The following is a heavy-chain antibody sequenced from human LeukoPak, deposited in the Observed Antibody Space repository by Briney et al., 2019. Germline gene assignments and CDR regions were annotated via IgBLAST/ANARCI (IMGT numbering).Heavy chain of an antibody. CDR2: ISSSGSTI. CDR1: GFTFSSYE. J-gene: IGHJ4*02. CDR3: ARGGPRRAWYRSSDYFDY. V-gene: IGHV3-48*03. D-gene: IGHD6-6*01. Sequence: PGGSLRLSCAASGFTFSSYEMNWVRQAPGKGLEWVSYISSSGSTIYYADSVKGRFTISRDNAKNSLYLQMNSLRAEDTAVYYCARGGPRRAWYRSSDYFDYWGQGTLVTVSS.